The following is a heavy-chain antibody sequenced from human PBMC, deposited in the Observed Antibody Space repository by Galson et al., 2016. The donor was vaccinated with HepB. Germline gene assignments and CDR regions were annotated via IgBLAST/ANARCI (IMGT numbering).Heavy chain of an antibody. D-gene: IGHD3-22*01. J-gene: IGHJ6*02. V-gene: IGHV3-9*01. Sequence: SLRLSCAASGFTFDDYAMHWVRQVPGKGLEWVSGINWNGAKIGYADSVEGRFTISRDNAKKSLTLEMNSLTAEDTALYYCAKAYYFDSSGSKYGMDVWGQGTTVTVSS. CDR3: AKAYYFDSSGSKYGMDV. CDR2: INWNGAKI. CDR1: GFTFDDYA.